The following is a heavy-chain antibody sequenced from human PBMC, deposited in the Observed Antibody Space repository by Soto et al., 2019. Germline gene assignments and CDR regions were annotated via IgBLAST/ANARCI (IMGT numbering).Heavy chain of an antibody. CDR3: ARLPYMVRGVIGFDY. CDR2: IKQDGSEK. Sequence: EVQLVESGGGLVQPGGSLRLSCAASGFTFSSYWMSWVRQAPGKGLEWVANIKQDGSEKCYVDSVKGRFTISRDNAKNSLYLQMNSLRAEDTAVYYCARLPYMVRGVIGFDYWGQGTLVTVSS. CDR1: GFTFSSYW. V-gene: IGHV3-7*03. J-gene: IGHJ4*02. D-gene: IGHD3-10*01.